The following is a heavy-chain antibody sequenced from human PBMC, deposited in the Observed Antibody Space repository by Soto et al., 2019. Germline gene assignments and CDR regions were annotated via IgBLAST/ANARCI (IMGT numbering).Heavy chain of an antibody. CDR1: GGNFSSYA. CDR2: IIPIFGTA. CDR3: ARGGTKVVVVPAALPTPRSFSYYVMVD. Sequence: QVQLVQSGAEVKKPGSSVKVSCTASGGNFSSYAISWVRQAPGQGLACMGGIIPIFGTAHYARKFQGRVSITADESTSTAYIELSSLRSEDTAVYYCARGGTKVVVVPAALPTPRSFSYYVMVDWGRWTTLTVS. J-gene: IGHJ6*02. V-gene: IGHV1-69*01. D-gene: IGHD2-2*02.